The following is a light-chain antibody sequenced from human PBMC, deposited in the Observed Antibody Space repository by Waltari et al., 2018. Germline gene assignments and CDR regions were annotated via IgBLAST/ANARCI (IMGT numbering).Light chain of an antibody. J-gene: IGKJ3*01. V-gene: IGKV3-15*01. Sequence: ETVMKQSPVTLSVSPGEIVTLSCTTSQFVSNNLAWYQQKPGQPPRLLMYGASTRATGVPARFSGSGSGTSFTLTISSLQSEDFGLYYCQQYNNWPGGFGPGTKVDVE. CDR2: GAS. CDR3: QQYNNWPGG. CDR1: QFVSNN.